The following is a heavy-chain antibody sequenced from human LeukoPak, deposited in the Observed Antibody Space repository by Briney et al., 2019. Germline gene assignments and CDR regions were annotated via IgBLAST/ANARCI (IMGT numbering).Heavy chain of an antibody. CDR3: ARDLGRSGYYTVDAFDI. V-gene: IGHV3-21*01. D-gene: IGHD3-22*01. CDR2: ISSSSSYI. Sequence: GGSLRLSCAASGXTFNTYSMNWVRQAPGKGLEWVLSISSSSSYIYYADSVKGRFTISRDNATNSLYLQMNSLRAEDTAVYYCARDLGRSGYYTVDAFDIWGQGTMVTVSS. J-gene: IGHJ3*02. CDR1: GXTFNTYS.